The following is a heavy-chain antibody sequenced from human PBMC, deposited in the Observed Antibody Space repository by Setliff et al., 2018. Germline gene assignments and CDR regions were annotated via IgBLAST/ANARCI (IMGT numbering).Heavy chain of an antibody. V-gene: IGHV1-18*01. J-gene: IGHJ4*02. CDR3: SRLVRFCTASTCQGASASEH. CDR2: ISPYTGKT. CDR1: GYTFSDYI. D-gene: IGHD2-8*02. Sequence: ASVKVSCKASGYTFSDYIINWVRQAPGQGLEWVGWISPYTGKTYYAQKFQGRVTLTTDTSTGTAYMDLRSLRSDDTAVYYCSRLVRFCTASTCQGASASEHWGQGTLVTVSS.